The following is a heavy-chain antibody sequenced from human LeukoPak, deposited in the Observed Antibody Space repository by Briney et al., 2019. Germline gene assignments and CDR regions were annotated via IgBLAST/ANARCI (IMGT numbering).Heavy chain of an antibody. J-gene: IGHJ3*02. CDR2: ISSSSSYI. CDR3: AKVIDSTGSAFDI. Sequence: GGSLRLSCAASGFTFSSYSMNWVRQAPGKGLEWVSSISSSSSYIYYADSVKGRFTISRDNAKNSLYLQMNSLRAEDTAVYYCAKVIDSTGSAFDIWGQGTMVTVSS. D-gene: IGHD6-25*01. V-gene: IGHV3-21*04. CDR1: GFTFSSYS.